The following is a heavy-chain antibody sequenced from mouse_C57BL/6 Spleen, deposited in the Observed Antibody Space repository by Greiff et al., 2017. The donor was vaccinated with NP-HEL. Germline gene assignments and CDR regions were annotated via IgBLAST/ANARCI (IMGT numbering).Heavy chain of an antibody. CDR3: AREDRGAMDY. V-gene: IGHV1-76*01. CDR2: IYPGSGNT. CDR1: GYTFTDYY. J-gene: IGHJ4*01. Sequence: VQLQQSGAELVRPGASVKLSCKASGYTFTDYYINWVKQRPGQGLEWIARIYPGSGNTYYNEKFKGKATLTAEKSSGTAYMQLSSLTSEDSAVYFCAREDRGAMDYWGQGTSVTVSS.